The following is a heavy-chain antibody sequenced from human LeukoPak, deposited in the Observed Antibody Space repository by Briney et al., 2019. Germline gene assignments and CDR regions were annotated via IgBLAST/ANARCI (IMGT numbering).Heavy chain of an antibody. CDR2: IKSEIDGGTT. CDR1: GFSFSDSV. J-gene: IGHJ3*02. D-gene: IGHD5-12*01. Sequence: GKSLRLSCVASGFSFSDSVIHWVRQAPGKGLEWVGRIKSEIDGGTTDYAAPVQGRFTISRDDSQAILYLQMNSLKTEDTAVYYCTTGGNVIVAGTRAFDIWGQGTLVTVSS. CDR3: TTGGNVIVAGTRAFDI. V-gene: IGHV3-15*07.